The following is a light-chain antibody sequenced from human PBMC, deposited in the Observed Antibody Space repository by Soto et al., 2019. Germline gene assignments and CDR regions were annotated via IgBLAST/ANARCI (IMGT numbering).Light chain of an antibody. Sequence: DVQMTQSPSSLSASVGDRDTIICRASQNIVTYLNWYQQKPGKAPKLLIYESSNLQSGVSSRFSGSGSETDFTLTISSLQPEDSATYFCQETYSIPITFGQGTRLEIK. J-gene: IGKJ5*01. V-gene: IGKV1-39*01. CDR3: QETYSIPIT. CDR2: ESS. CDR1: QNIVTY.